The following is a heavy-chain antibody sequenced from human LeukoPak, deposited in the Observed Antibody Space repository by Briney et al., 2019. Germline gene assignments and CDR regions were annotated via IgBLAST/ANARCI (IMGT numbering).Heavy chain of an antibody. J-gene: IGHJ6*02. CDR3: ARGYDFWSGYYLTSNGMDV. D-gene: IGHD3-3*01. V-gene: IGHV3-11*01. CDR1: GFTFSDYY. Sequence: GGSLRLSCAASGFTFSDYYMSWIRQAPGKGLEWVSYISSSGSTIYYADSVKGRFTIFRDNAKNSLYLQMNSLRAEDTAVYYCARGYDFWSGYYLTSNGMDVWGQGTTVTVSS. CDR2: ISSSGSTI.